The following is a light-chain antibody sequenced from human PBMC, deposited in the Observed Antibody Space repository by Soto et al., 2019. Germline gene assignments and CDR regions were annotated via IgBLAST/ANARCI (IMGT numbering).Light chain of an antibody. J-gene: IGKJ1*01. CDR1: QSISNW. V-gene: IGKV1-5*01. Sequence: TQMTQGTSILPGSVGVGITNTCRASQSISNWLAWYQQKPGTAPKLLIYHASTLESGVPSRFSGSGSGTEFTLTISSLQPDDFATYYCQQYMSYSFGQGTEVDI. CDR3: QQYMSYS. CDR2: HAS.